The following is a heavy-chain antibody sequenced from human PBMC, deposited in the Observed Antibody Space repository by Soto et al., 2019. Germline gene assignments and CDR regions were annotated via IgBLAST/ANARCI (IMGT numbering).Heavy chain of an antibody. J-gene: IGHJ6*02. CDR1: GYTFTSYG. Sequence: QVQLVQSGAEVKKPGASVKVSCKASGYTFTSYGISWVRQAPGQGLEWMGWISAYNGNTNYAQKLQGRVTMTTDTSTSTAYMELRSLRYDDTAVYYCARDKYCSGGSCYSSSYYYYGMDVWGQGTTVTVSS. CDR3: ARDKYCSGGSCYSSSYYYYGMDV. D-gene: IGHD2-15*01. CDR2: ISAYNGNT. V-gene: IGHV1-18*01.